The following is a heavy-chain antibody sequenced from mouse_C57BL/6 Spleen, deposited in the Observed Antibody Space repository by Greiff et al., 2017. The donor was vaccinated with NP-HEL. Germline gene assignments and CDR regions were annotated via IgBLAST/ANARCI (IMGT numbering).Heavy chain of an antibody. CDR1: GFTFSDYG. J-gene: IGHJ4*01. Sequence: EVQLVESGGGLVKPGGSLKLSCAASGFTFSDYGMHWVRQAPEKGLEWVAYISSGSSTIYYADTVKGRFTISRDNAKNTLFLQMTSLRSEDTAMYYCARQSTTVVGAMDYWGQGTSVTVSS. D-gene: IGHD1-1*01. CDR3: ARQSTTVVGAMDY. CDR2: ISSGSSTI. V-gene: IGHV5-17*01.